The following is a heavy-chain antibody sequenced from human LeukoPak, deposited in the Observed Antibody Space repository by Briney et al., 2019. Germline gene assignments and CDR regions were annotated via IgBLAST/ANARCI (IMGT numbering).Heavy chain of an antibody. CDR3: TTDGVGVEGATYDN. CDR2: IKSKTDGGTT. D-gene: IGHD1-26*01. J-gene: IGHJ4*02. V-gene: IGHV3-15*01. Sequence: GGSLRLSCAASGFTFRNAWMSWVRQAPGRGLEWVGRIKSKTDGGTTDYAAPVKGRFTISRDDSKNTLYLQMNSLKTEDTAVYYCTTDGVGVEGATYDNWGQGTLVSVSS. CDR1: GFTFRNAW.